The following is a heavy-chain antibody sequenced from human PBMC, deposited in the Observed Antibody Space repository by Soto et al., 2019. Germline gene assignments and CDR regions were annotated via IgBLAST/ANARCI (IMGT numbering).Heavy chain of an antibody. CDR1: GFTLSAYW. D-gene: IGHD3-16*01. Sequence: PGGSLRLSCAASGFTLSAYWMHWVRQAPGRGLGWVSRLSSDGFGTAYADSVKGRFHISRDNARNTLFLQMNGLRAEDTAVYYCARDLGGPDYWGRGPLVTVYS. V-gene: IGHV3-74*03. J-gene: IGHJ4*02. CDR2: LSSDGFGT. CDR3: ARDLGGPDY.